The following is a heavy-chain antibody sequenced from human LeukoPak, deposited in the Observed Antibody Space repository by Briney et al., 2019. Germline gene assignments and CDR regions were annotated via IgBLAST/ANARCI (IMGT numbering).Heavy chain of an antibody. CDR1: GFTFSSYV. Sequence: PGRSLRLSCAASGFTFSSYVMHWVRQAPGKGLEWVAVISYDGRNKYYADSVKGRFTISRDNSKNTLYLQMNSLRAEDTAVYYCAREETVTTSFDYWGQGTLVTVSS. J-gene: IGHJ4*02. V-gene: IGHV3-30*04. CDR2: ISYDGRNK. D-gene: IGHD4-4*01. CDR3: AREETVTTSFDY.